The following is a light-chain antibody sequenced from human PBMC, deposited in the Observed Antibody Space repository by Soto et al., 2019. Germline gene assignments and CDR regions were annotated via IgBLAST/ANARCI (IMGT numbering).Light chain of an antibody. Sequence: EIVLMHSPATLSSSPGERATLSFSASQSVHSSLLARYHQKPGQSPRRLMYGESNRATARPDRFRGSGSGTDFTLAISRLEPEDFGVYYCQQYESSPGTFGQGTKLEL. CDR3: QQYESSPGT. CDR2: GES. V-gene: IGKV3-20*01. CDR1: QSVHSSL. J-gene: IGKJ2*01.